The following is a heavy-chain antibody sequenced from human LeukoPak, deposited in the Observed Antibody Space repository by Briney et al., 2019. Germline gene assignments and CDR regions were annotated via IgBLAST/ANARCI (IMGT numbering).Heavy chain of an antibody. D-gene: IGHD1-26*01. J-gene: IGHJ5*02. V-gene: IGHV1-18*01. Sequence: ASVKVSCKASGYTFTSYGISWVRQAPGQGLEWMGWISAYNGNTNYAQKLQGRVTMTTDTSTSTAYMELRSLRSDDTAVYFCARDNSVGDYAWWFDPWGQGTLVTVSS. CDR1: GYTFTSYG. CDR2: ISAYNGNT. CDR3: ARDNSVGDYAWWFDP.